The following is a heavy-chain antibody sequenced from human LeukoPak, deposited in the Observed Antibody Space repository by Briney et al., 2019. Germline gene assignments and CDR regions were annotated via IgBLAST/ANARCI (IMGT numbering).Heavy chain of an antibody. Sequence: SETLSLTCTVSGGSISSGSYYWSWIRQPAGKGLEWIGRIYTSGSTNYNPSLESRVTTSVDTSKNQFSLKLSSVTAADTAVYYCARGNYDFWSGYSNDYWGQGTLVTVSS. J-gene: IGHJ4*02. CDR1: GGSISSGSYY. CDR2: IYTSGST. D-gene: IGHD3-3*01. CDR3: ARGNYDFWSGYSNDY. V-gene: IGHV4-61*02.